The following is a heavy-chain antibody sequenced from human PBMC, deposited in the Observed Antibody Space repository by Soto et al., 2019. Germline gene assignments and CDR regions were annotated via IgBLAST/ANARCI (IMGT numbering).Heavy chain of an antibody. CDR2: ISGSGGST. D-gene: IGHD1-26*01. V-gene: IGHV3-23*01. CDR3: AKLTSGSDDYXDY. CDR1: GFTFSSYA. J-gene: IGHJ4*02. Sequence: GGSLRLSCAASGFTFSSYAMSWVRQAPGKGLERVSVISGSGGSTNYADSVKGRFSISRDNSKNTLYLQMNSLRADDTAVYYCAKLTSGSDDYXDYWGQGTLVTVSS.